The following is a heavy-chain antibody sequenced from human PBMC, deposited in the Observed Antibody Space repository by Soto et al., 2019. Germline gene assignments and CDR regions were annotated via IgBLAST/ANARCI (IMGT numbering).Heavy chain of an antibody. Sequence: QVQLVESGGGVVQPGRSLRLSCAASGFTFSSYGMHWVRQAPGKGLEWVAVISYDGTEKYHADSVKGRFTISRDNSKNTLYLQVNSLRAEDTAVYYCARKPETGTTVPFDYWGQGTLVTVS. V-gene: IGHV3-30*03. D-gene: IGHD1-1*01. J-gene: IGHJ4*02. CDR2: ISYDGTEK. CDR1: GFTFSSYG. CDR3: ARKPETGTTVPFDY.